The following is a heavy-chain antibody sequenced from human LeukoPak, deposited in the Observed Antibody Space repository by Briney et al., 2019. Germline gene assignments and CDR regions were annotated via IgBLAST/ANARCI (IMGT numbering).Heavy chain of an antibody. D-gene: IGHD4-23*01. CDR3: ARTYTTTVVTQVYWYFDL. J-gene: IGHJ2*01. CDR1: GGSISRSSHY. Sequence: SETLSLTCTVSGGSISRSSHYWGWIRQPPGKGLEWIGSIYYSGSAYSNPSLKSRVTISVDTSKNQFSLKLSSVTAADTAVYYCARTYTTTVVTQVYWYFDLWGRGTLVTVSS. CDR2: IYYSGSA. V-gene: IGHV4-39*01.